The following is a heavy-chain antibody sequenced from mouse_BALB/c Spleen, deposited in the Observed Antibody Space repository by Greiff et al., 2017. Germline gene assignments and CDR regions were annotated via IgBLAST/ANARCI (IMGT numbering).Heavy chain of an antibody. CDR2: IDPANGNT. V-gene: IGHV14-3*02. J-gene: IGHJ1*01. Sequence: EVQLQESGAELVKPGASVKLSCTASGFNIKDSYMHWVKQRPEQGLEWIGRIDPANGNTKYDPKFQGKATITADTSSNTAYLQLSSLTSEDTAVYYCARSGYFDVWGAGTTVTVSS. CDR1: GFNIKDSY. CDR3: ARSGYFDV.